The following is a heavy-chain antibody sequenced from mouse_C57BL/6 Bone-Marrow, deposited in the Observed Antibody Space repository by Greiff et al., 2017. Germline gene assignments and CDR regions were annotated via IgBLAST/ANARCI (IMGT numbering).Heavy chain of an antibody. Sequence: EVKVVESGGGLVQPGGSLKLSCAASGFTFSDYGMAWVRQAPRKGPEWVAFISNLAYSIYSADTVTGRFTISRENAKNTLYLEMSSLRSEDTAMYYCARHPNWAYYFDYWGQGTTLTVSS. CDR2: ISNLAYSI. V-gene: IGHV5-15*01. CDR3: ARHPNWAYYFDY. J-gene: IGHJ2*01. D-gene: IGHD4-1*01. CDR1: GFTFSDYG.